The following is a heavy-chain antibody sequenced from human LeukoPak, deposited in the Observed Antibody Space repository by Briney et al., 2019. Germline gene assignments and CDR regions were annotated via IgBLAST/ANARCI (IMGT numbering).Heavy chain of an antibody. J-gene: IGHJ4*02. Sequence: ASVKVSRKASGGTFSSYAISWVRQAPGQGLERMERIIPILGIANYAQKFQGRVTITAGKSTSTAYMELSSLRSEDTAVYYCARAQMTHYCGSGSYYKDYWGQGTLVTVSS. CDR1: GGTFSSYA. D-gene: IGHD3-10*01. V-gene: IGHV1-69*04. CDR2: IIPILGIA. CDR3: ARAQMTHYCGSGSYYKDY.